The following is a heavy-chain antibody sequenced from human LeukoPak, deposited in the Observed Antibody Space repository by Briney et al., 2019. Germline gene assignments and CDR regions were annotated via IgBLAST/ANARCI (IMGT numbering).Heavy chain of an antibody. CDR1: GFTFSDYA. CDR3: AKDSRYSSSPDAFDI. V-gene: IGHV3-23*01. D-gene: IGHD6-13*01. Sequence: GGSLRLSCAASGFTFSDYAMSWVRQAPGKGLEWVSAISGSGGSTYYADSVKGRFTISRDNSKNTLYLQMNSMRAEDTAVYYCAKDSRYSSSPDAFDIWGQGTMVTVSS. J-gene: IGHJ3*02. CDR2: ISGSGGST.